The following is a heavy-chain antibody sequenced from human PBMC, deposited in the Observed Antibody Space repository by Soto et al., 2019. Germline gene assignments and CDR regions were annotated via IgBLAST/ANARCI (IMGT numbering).Heavy chain of an antibody. D-gene: IGHD3-3*01. CDR1: GFTFSSYA. Sequence: QVQLVESGGDVVQPGRSLRLSCAASGFTFSSYAMHWVRQAPGKGLEWVAVISYDGSNKYYADSVKGRFTISRDNSKNTLYLQMNSLRAEDTAVYYCAREVEDVTIFTMDVWGQGTTVTVSS. V-gene: IGHV3-30-3*01. J-gene: IGHJ6*02. CDR2: ISYDGSNK. CDR3: AREVEDVTIFTMDV.